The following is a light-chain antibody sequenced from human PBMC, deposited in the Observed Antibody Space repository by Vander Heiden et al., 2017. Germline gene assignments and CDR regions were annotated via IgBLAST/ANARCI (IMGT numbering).Light chain of an antibody. CDR2: KNS. J-gene: IGLJ3*02. Sequence: QSVMTQPPSASGTPGQRVTISCSGTRSNIGNNYVYWYQQFPGTAPKLLIYKNSHRPSGGPDRFSGSRSGTSASLDISGLRSEDEADYYCAAWDESLSGWVFGGGTKLTVL. V-gene: IGLV1-47*01. CDR3: AAWDESLSGWV. CDR1: RSNIGNNY.